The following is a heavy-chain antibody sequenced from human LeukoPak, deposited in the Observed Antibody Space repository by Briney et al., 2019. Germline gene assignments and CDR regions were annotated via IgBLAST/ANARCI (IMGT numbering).Heavy chain of an antibody. CDR1: GFTFDDYG. CDR3: ARWSSIKGAATENY. D-gene: IGHD2-15*01. J-gene: IGHJ4*02. V-gene: IGHV3-20*01. Sequence: GGSLRLSCAASGFTFDDYGMSWVRQAPGKGLEWVSGITWNGDSPGYADSVKGRFTISRDNAKNSLYLQMNSLRAEDTALYHCARWSSIKGAATENYWGQGTLVTVSS. CDR2: ITWNGDSP.